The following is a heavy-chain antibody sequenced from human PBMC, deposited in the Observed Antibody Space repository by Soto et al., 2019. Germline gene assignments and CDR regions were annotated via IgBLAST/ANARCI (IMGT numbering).Heavy chain of an antibody. V-gene: IGHV1-18*01. CDR3: ARNLAAAGPIDY. CDR1: GYTFTSYG. D-gene: IGHD6-13*01. J-gene: IGHJ4*02. Sequence: QVQLVQSGAEVKKPGASVKVSCKASGYTFTSYGISWVRQAPGQGLEWMGWISAYNGNTNYAQKLQGRVTRTTDTTTNKDYMELRSLRSDDTAVYYCARNLAAAGPIDYWGQGNMSTGSS. CDR2: ISAYNGNT.